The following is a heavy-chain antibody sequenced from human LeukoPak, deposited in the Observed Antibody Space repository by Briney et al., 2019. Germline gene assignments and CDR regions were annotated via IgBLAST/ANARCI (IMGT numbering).Heavy chain of an antibody. V-gene: IGHV3-23*01. J-gene: IGHJ4*02. CDR1: GFTFSSYW. CDR2: ISTSGDTT. D-gene: IGHD3-22*01. CDR3: AIMHRYYDGSGYWVH. Sequence: PGGSLRLSCAASGFTFSSYWMHWVRQAPGKGLVWVSGISTSGDTTSYADSVRGRFTISRDNPRNMLYMQMSSLTDEDTAVYYCAIMHRYYDGSGYWVHWGQGALVTVSS.